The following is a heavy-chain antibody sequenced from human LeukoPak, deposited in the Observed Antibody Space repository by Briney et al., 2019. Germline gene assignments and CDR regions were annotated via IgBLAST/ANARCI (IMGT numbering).Heavy chain of an antibody. CDR2: ITDNGDRT. V-gene: IGHV3-64*02. D-gene: IGHD3-16*02. Sequence: GGSLRLSCAASGFTFSKEVMHWVRQAPGKGLEYVSTITDNGDRTYHADSVKGRFTISRDNSKDTLYLQMGSLRAEDTAVYYCVRDYRATYSFDYWGQGTLVTVSS. CDR3: VRDYRATYSFDY. J-gene: IGHJ4*02. CDR1: GFTFSKEV.